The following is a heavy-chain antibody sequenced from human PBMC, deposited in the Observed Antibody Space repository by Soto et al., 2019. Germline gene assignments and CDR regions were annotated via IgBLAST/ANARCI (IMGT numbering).Heavy chain of an antibody. Sequence: QITLKESGPTLVKPTQTLTLTCTLSGFSLSTSGVGVGWIRQPPGKAMEWLALIYWNDDKRYSPSLKSRLTFTKDNYKNQEVLTMNNRDPVDTATYYCADRRVDTALVFCAYWGQGTLVTVSS. CDR1: GFSLSTSGVG. CDR2: IYWNDDK. V-gene: IGHV2-5*01. CDR3: ADRRVDTALVFCAY. J-gene: IGHJ4*02. D-gene: IGHD5-18*01.